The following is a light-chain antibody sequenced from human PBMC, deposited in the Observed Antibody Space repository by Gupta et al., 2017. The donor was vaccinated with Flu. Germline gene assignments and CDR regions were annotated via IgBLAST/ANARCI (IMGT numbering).Light chain of an antibody. Sequence: EIVLTPPPATLALSAGQRATPPCRASQSVSSYLAWYQQKPGQAPRLLIYDASNRATGIPARFSGSGSGTDFTLTISSLEPEEFAVYYCQQRRNWPPSYSFGQGTKLEIK. CDR3: QQRRNWPPSYS. CDR1: QSVSSY. V-gene: IGKV3-11*01. CDR2: DAS. J-gene: IGKJ2*03.